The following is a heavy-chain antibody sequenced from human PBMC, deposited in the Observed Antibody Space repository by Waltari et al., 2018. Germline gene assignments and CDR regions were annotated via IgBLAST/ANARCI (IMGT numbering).Heavy chain of an antibody. D-gene: IGHD1-26*01. V-gene: IGHV3-74*01. CDR2: ITSDGSTT. CDR1: GFTFTSYW. Sequence: EVQLVESGGGLGQPGGSLRLYWAASGFTFTSYWMHGVRQAPGKGLVWLSLITSDGSTTSYGDSVKGRFTISRDNAKNTLYLQMNSLRAEDTAVYYCSAGTVYWGQGILVTVSS. J-gene: IGHJ4*02. CDR3: SAGTVY.